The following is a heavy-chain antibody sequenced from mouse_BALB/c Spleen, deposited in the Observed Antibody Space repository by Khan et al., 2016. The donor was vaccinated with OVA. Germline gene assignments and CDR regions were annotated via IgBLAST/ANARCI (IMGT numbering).Heavy chain of an antibody. CDR2: INTHSGVP. Sequence: QIQLVQSGPELKKPGETVRISCKASGYTFTTAGMQWVQKMPGKGLKWIGWINTHSGVPKYAEDFKGRFAFSLETSASIGYLQITNLKNEDTATYCCARGRAAFYRNDGGAIDYWGQGTSVTVSS. CDR1: GYTFTTAG. J-gene: IGHJ4*01. CDR3: ARGRAAFYRNDGGAIDY. V-gene: IGHV9-4*02. D-gene: IGHD2-14*01.